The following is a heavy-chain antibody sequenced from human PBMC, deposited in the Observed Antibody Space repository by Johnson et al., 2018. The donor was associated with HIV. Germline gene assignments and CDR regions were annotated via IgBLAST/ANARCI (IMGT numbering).Heavy chain of an antibody. Sequence: VQLVESGGGLVKPGGSLRLSCAASGISFSYAWMSWVRRAPGKGLEWVANIKQDGSEKYSVDSMKGRFTISRDNAKKSLYLQMNSLRAEDTALYYCARGLMITFGGVIVPYVFDIWGQGTMVTVSS. J-gene: IGHJ3*02. CDR2: IKQDGSEK. CDR1: GISFSYAW. V-gene: IGHV3-7*03. CDR3: ARGLMITFGGVIVPYVFDI. D-gene: IGHD3-16*02.